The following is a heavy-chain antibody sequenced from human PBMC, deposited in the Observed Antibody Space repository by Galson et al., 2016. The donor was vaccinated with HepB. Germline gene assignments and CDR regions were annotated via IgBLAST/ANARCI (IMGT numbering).Heavy chain of an antibody. CDR2: SVAEDGEP. D-gene: IGHD6-19*01. Sequence: SVKVSCKVSGDSLSELSMHWVRQAPGKGLEYMGISVAEDGEPFYAEKFQGRVTMMEDTSTDTAYLELRSLRSEDTAEYYCATDRAEAALEAFDLWGQGTMVTVSS. CDR3: ATDRAEAALEAFDL. J-gene: IGHJ3*01. V-gene: IGHV1-24*01. CDR1: GDSLSELS.